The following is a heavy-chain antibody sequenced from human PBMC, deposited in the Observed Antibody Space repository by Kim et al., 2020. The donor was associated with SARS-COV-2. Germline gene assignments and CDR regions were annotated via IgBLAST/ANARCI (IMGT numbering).Heavy chain of an antibody. V-gene: IGHV3-9*01. J-gene: IGHJ6*02. CDR1: GFTFDDYA. CDR3: AKDNRYCSSTSCPRLYYYGMDV. CDR2: ISWNSGSI. Sequence: GGSLRLSCAASGFTFDDYAMHWVRQAPGKGLEWVSGISWNSGSIGYADSVKGRFTISRDNAKNSLYLQMNSLRAEDTALYYCAKDNRYCSSTSCPRLYYYGMDVWGQGTTVTVSS. D-gene: IGHD2-2*01.